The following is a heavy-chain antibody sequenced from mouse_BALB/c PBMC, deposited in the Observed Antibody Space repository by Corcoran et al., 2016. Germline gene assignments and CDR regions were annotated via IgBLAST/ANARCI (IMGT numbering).Heavy chain of an antibody. CDR1: GYTFTNYG. J-gene: IGHJ4*01. Sequence: QIQLVQSGPELKKPGETVKISCKASGYTFTNYGMNWVKQAPGTGLTWMGWINTYTGEPTYADDFKGRFAFSLETSASTAYLQINNLKNEDMATYFCARRNTATFAMDYWGQGTSVTVSS. D-gene: IGHD1-2*01. CDR2: INTYTGEP. V-gene: IGHV9-1*02. CDR3: ARRNTATFAMDY.